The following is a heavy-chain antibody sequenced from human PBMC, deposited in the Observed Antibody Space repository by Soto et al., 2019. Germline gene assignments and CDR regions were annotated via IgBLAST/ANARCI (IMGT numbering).Heavy chain of an antibody. J-gene: IGHJ4*02. CDR1: GFSFSSDS. CDR3: ARDPPTGTTLDWADS. CDR2: ISSSGSFK. Sequence: GGSLRLSCAASGFSFSSDSMGWVRQAPGKGLEWVSSISSSGSFKNYADSVKGRFTISRDSAKNSLYLQMSGLKDEDTAVYYCARDPPTGTTLDWADSWGQGTLVTVSS. V-gene: IGHV3-21*01. D-gene: IGHD1-7*01.